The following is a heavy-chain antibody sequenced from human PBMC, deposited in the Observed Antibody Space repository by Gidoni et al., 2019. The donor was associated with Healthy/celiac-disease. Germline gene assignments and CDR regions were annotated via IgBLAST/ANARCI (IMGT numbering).Heavy chain of an antibody. Sequence: EVQLVESGGGLVQPGRSLSYCTASGFTFGDYAMSWFRKAPGNGVEGVGFIRSKAYGGTTEYDGSVKGIFTSSRDDSKSIAYLQMNSLKTEDTAVYYCTRVRIVVVPAATRDDAFDIWGQGTMVTVSS. J-gene: IGHJ3*02. V-gene: IGHV3-49*03. CDR3: TRVRIVVVPAATRDDAFDI. CDR1: GFTFGDYA. CDR2: IRSKAYGGTT. D-gene: IGHD2-2*01.